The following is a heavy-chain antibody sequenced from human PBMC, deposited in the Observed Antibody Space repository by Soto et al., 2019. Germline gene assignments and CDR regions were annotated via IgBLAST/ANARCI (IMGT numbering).Heavy chain of an antibody. CDR1: GFSLSTSGVG. Sequence: SGPTLVNPTQTLTLTCTFSGFSLSTSGVGVGWIRQPPGKALEWLALIYWNDDKRYSPSLKRRLTITKDTPKNQVVLTMTNMSPVDTGTYYCARPYCTNGVCYNGRTGYYYYGMDVWGQGTTVTVSS. CDR3: ARPYCTNGVCYNGRTGYYYYGMDV. CDR2: IYWNDDK. V-gene: IGHV2-5*01. D-gene: IGHD2-8*01. J-gene: IGHJ6*02.